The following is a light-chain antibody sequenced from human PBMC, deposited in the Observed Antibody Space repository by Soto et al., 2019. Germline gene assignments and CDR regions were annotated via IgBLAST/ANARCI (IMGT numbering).Light chain of an antibody. CDR3: QQYNNCPPWT. Sequence: DIVMTQSPATLSVSPGERATLSCRASQSISSNLAWYQQKPGQAPNLLIYHASTWATGIPARFSGSGSGTEFTLTISSLQSEDFAVYYCQQYNNCPPWTFGQGTKVDIK. J-gene: IGKJ1*01. V-gene: IGKV3-15*01. CDR2: HAS. CDR1: QSISSN.